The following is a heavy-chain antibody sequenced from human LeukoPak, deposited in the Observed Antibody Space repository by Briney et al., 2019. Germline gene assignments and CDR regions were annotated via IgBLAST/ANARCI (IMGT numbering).Heavy chain of an antibody. D-gene: IGHD6-13*01. J-gene: IGHJ4*02. CDR1: GFTFSDYY. CDR2: ISSSGYTI. V-gene: IGHV3-11*01. Sequence: PGGSLRLSCAASGFTFSDYYMSWIRQPPGKGLEWLSYISSSGYTIYYPDSVKGRCTISRDNAKNSLYLQMNSLSAETAAVYYCARKEYRSSWYAIDYWGRGSLVSVSS. CDR3: ARKEYRSSWYAIDY.